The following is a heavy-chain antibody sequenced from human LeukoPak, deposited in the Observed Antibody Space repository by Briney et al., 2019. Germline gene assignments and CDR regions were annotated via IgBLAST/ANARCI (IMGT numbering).Heavy chain of an antibody. D-gene: IGHD5-12*01. CDR2: INPNSGGT. CDR3: ARTRAVDIVATIDLYYYYYGMDV. V-gene: IGHV1-2*02. J-gene: IGHJ6*02. Sequence: GASVKVSCKASGYTFTGYYMHWVRQAPGQGLEWMGWINPNSGGTNYAQKFQGRVTMTRDTSISTAYMELSRLRSDDTAVYYCARTRAVDIVATIDLYYYYYGMDVWGQGTTVTVSS. CDR1: GYTFTGYY.